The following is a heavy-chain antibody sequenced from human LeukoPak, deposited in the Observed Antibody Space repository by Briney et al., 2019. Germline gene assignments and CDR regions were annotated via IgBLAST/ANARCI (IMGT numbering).Heavy chain of an antibody. CDR3: ARADYGAKTDQRGYFDY. D-gene: IGHD4-17*01. Sequence: SETLSLTCTVSGGSISSSSYYWSWIRQPPGKGLEWFGSIYYSGSTYYNPSLKSRVTISVGTSKNQFSLKLSSVTAADTAVSFCARADYGAKTDQRGYFDYWGQGTLVTVSS. J-gene: IGHJ4*02. V-gene: IGHV4-39*01. CDR1: GGSISSSSYY. CDR2: IYYSGST.